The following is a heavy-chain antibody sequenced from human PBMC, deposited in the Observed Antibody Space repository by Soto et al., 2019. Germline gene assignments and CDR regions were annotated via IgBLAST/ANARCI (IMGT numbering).Heavy chain of an antibody. Sequence: SVKVSCKASGGTFSSFAINWVRQAPGQGLEWMGGIIPIFEITDYAQKFQGRVTITADRSTNTAYMELRSLRFEDTAVYYCARAQTTVTTSPWFDPWGQGTLVTVS. CDR1: GGTFSSFA. CDR3: ARAQTTVTTSPWFDP. D-gene: IGHD4-17*01. V-gene: IGHV1-69*10. CDR2: IIPIFEIT. J-gene: IGHJ5*02.